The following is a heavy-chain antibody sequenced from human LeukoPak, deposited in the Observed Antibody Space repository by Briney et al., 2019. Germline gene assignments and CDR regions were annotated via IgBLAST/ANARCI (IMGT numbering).Heavy chain of an antibody. CDR2: ISYDGSNK. Sequence: GGSLRLSCAASGFTFSSYSMHWVRQAPGKGLEWVAVISYDGSNKYYADSVKGRFTISGDNSKNTLYLQMNSLRAEDTAVYYCARDTAMVPDYWGQGTLVTVSS. J-gene: IGHJ4*02. CDR3: ARDTAMVPDY. CDR1: GFTFSSYS. V-gene: IGHV3-30*04. D-gene: IGHD5-18*01.